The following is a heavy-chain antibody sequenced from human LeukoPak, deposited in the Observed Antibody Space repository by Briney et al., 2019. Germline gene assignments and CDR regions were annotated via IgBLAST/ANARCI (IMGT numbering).Heavy chain of an antibody. CDR2: IFYSGST. V-gene: IGHV4-39*07. Sequence: SETLSLTCTVSGGSISSYYWSWIRQPPGKGLEWIGSIFYSGSTYYNPSLKSRVTISVDASKNQFSLKLTSATAADTAVYYCARSRLVAKEIYEHWGQGTLVTVSS. CDR1: GGSISSYY. CDR3: ARSRLVAKEIYEH. J-gene: IGHJ1*01. D-gene: IGHD2-2*01.